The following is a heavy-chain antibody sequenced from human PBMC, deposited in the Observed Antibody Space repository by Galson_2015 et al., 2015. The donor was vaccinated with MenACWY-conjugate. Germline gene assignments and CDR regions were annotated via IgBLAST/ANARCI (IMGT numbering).Heavy chain of an antibody. CDR3: ARDSSGACDVSDF. D-gene: IGHD2-21*02. J-gene: IGHJ4*02. Sequence: SLRICCEASGFTFSSYSMNWVRQAPGKGLEWVSYISSSSSTIYYAESVKGRFTISRDNAKNSLYLQMNSLRAEDTAVYYCARDSSGACDVSDFWGQGTLVTVSS. CDR2: ISSSSSTI. V-gene: IGHV3-48*04. CDR1: GFTFSSYS.